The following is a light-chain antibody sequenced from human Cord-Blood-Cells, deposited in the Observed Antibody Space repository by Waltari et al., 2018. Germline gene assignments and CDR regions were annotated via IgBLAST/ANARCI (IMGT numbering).Light chain of an antibody. Sequence: QSALTQPASVSGSPGQSITISCTGTSSDVGGYNYVSWYQQPPGKAPKLMIYDVSNRPSGVSNRFSGSKYGNTASLTISGLQAEDEADYYCSSYTSSSNVVFGGGTKLTVL. V-gene: IGLV2-14*01. CDR3: SSYTSSSNVV. CDR2: DVS. J-gene: IGLJ2*01. CDR1: SSDVGGYNY.